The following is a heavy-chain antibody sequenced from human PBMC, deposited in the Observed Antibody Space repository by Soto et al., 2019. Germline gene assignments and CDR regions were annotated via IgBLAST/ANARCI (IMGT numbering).Heavy chain of an antibody. CDR1: GFTFSSYG. CDR3: AKDLYYYYGMDV. V-gene: IGHV3-30*18. CDR2: ISYDGSNK. Sequence: QVQLVESGGGVVQPGRSLRLSCAASGFTFSSYGMHWVRQATGKGLEWVAVISYDGSNKYYGDSVKGRFTISRDNSKNTLYLQMNSLRAEDTAVYYCAKDLYYYYGMDVWGQGTTVTVSS. J-gene: IGHJ6*02.